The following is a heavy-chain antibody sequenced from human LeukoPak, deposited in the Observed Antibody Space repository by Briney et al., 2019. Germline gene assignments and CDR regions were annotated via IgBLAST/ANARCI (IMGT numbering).Heavy chain of an antibody. Sequence: SETLSLTCTVSGGSISGYYWSWIRQPPGKGLEWIGYIYYSGITNYNPSLKSRVTISVDTSKNQLSLKLSPVTAADTAVYYCARLRLPAASPFDYWGQGTLVTVSS. V-gene: IGHV4-59*01. CDR1: GGSISGYY. CDR3: ARLRLPAASPFDY. CDR2: IYYSGIT. J-gene: IGHJ4*02. D-gene: IGHD2-2*01.